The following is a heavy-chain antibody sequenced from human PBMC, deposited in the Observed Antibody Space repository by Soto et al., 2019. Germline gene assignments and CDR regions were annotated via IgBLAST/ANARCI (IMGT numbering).Heavy chain of an antibody. CDR1: GGSIRSGGYY. CDR2: TYYSGYT. D-gene: IGHD6-13*01. J-gene: IGHJ4*02. Sequence: QVQLQESDPGLVKPSQTLSLSCTVSGGSIRSGGYYWTWIRQHPGKGLEWIGYTYYSGYTNYNPSLKSRVTISVDASKNQFSVKLSSVTAADTAVYYCARVLSTAAVDYWGQGTLVTVSS. V-gene: IGHV4-31*03. CDR3: ARVLSTAAVDY.